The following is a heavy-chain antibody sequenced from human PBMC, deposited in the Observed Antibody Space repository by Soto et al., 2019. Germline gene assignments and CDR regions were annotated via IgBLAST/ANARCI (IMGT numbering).Heavy chain of an antibody. V-gene: IGHV4-59*01. CDR1: GCSISSYY. D-gene: IGHD3-22*01. CDR3: ARAQAYYYDSSGTMDY. CDR2: IYYSGST. Sequence: SETLSLTCTVSGCSISSYYWSWIRQPPGKGLEWIGYIYYSGSTNYNPSLKSRVTISVDTSKNQFSLKLSSVTAADTAVYYCARAQAYYYDSSGTMDYWGQGTLVTVSS. J-gene: IGHJ4*02.